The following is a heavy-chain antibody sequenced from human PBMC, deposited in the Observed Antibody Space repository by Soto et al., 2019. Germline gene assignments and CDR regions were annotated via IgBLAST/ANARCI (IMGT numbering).Heavy chain of an antibody. CDR2: IYYSGST. J-gene: IGHJ5*02. Sequence: SETLSLTCTVSGGSISSGGYYWSWIRQHPGKGLEWIGYIYYSGSTYYNPSLKSRVTISVDRSKNQFSLKLSSVTAADTAVYYCARVGDYSFWFDPWAQGTLVTVSS. D-gene: IGHD4-17*01. CDR1: GGSISSGGYY. V-gene: IGHV4-31*03. CDR3: ARVGDYSFWFDP.